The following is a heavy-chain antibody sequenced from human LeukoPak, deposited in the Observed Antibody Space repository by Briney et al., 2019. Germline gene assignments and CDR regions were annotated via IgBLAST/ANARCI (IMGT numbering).Heavy chain of an antibody. D-gene: IGHD4-23*01. J-gene: IGHJ4*02. Sequence: GGSLRLSCVASGFTFSSYAMSWVRQAPRKGLEWVSTSSDTTYYTDSVKGRLTISRDTSKNTLYLQMNSLGAADTAVYYCARSRGPGNHYFDYWGQGALVTVSS. V-gene: IGHV3-23*01. CDR2: SSDTT. CDR3: ARSRGPGNHYFDY. CDR1: GFTFSSYA.